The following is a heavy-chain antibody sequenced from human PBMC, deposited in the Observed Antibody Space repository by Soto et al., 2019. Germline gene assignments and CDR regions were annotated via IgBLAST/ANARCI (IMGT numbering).Heavy chain of an antibody. CDR2: IYSSGST. V-gene: IGHV4-31*03. CDR3: ATMGTPVTGLYYFDY. CDR1: GGSISSSGYY. Sequence: SETLSLTCTVSGGSISSSGYYWTWIRQHPGKGLEWIGYIYSSGSTYYNPSLKSRVTISVDTSKNQFSLKLSSVTAADTAVYYCATMGTPVTGLYYFDYWGQGTLVTVSS. J-gene: IGHJ4*02. D-gene: IGHD4-17*01.